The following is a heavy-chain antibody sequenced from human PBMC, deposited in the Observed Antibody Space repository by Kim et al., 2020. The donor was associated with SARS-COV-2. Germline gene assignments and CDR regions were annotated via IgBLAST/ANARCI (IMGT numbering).Heavy chain of an antibody. J-gene: IGHJ4*02. Sequence: SETLSLTCAVYGGSFSGYYWSWIRQPPGKGLEWIGEINHSGSTNYNPSLKSRVTISVDTSKNQFSLKLSSVTAADTAVYYCARASALRITMIVVVGYYFDYWGQGTLVTVSS. D-gene: IGHD3-22*01. CDR2: INHSGST. CDR3: ARASALRITMIVVVGYYFDY. CDR1: GGSFSGYY. V-gene: IGHV4-34*01.